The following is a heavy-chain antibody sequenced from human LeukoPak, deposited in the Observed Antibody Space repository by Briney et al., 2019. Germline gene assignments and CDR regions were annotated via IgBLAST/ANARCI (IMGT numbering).Heavy chain of an antibody. J-gene: IGHJ4*02. CDR1: GFTFSRHS. Sequence: GGSLRLSCAASGFTFSRHSMNWVRQAPGKGLEWVSSISSSSSYIYYADSVKGRFTISRDNARNSLYLQMNSLRAEDTAVYYCARDSRNKVADLDFWGQGTLVTVSS. D-gene: IGHD5-12*01. CDR3: ARDSRNKVADLDF. V-gene: IGHV3-21*01. CDR2: ISSSSSYI.